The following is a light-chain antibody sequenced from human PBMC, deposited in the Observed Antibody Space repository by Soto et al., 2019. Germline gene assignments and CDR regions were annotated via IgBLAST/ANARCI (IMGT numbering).Light chain of an antibody. J-gene: IGLJ3*02. CDR2: DVS. V-gene: IGLV2-11*01. CDR3: CSYAGSYSWV. Sequence: QSALTQPRSVSGSPGQSVTISCTGTSSDVGAYNYVSWYQHHPGKAPKVMIYDVSERPSGVPDRFSGSKSDNNASLTISGLQAEDEAHYYCCSYAGSYSWVFGGGTKLTVL. CDR1: SSDVGAYNY.